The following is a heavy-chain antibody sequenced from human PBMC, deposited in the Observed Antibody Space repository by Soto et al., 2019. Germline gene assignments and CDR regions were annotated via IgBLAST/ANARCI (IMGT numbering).Heavy chain of an antibody. J-gene: IGHJ6*02. D-gene: IGHD3-3*01. Sequence: GGSLRLSCAASGFTFSSYAMHWVRRAPGKGLEWVAVISYDGSNKYYADSVKGRFTISRDNSKNTLYLQMNSLRAEDTAVYYCARAPVPYYDFWSGYRAYYGMDVWGQGTTVTVSS. CDR1: GFTFSSYA. CDR2: ISYDGSNK. V-gene: IGHV3-30-3*01. CDR3: ARAPVPYYDFWSGYRAYYGMDV.